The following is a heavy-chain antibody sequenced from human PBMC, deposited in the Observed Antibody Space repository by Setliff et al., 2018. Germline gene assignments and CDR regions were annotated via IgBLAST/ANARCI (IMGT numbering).Heavy chain of an antibody. Sequence: LSLTCTVSGGSISSGDYYWSWIRQPPGKGLEWITYIYYSGSSYYNPSLQSRVTISVDTSKNQFSLKLSSVTAADTAVYYCARYRFGKDCDYWGQGTLVTV. CDR1: GGSISSGDYY. D-gene: IGHD3-16*02. CDR2: IYYSGSS. J-gene: IGHJ4*02. CDR3: ARYRFGKDCDY. V-gene: IGHV4-30-4*08.